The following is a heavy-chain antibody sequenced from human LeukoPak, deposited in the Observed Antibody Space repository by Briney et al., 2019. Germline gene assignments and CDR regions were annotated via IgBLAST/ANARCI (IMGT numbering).Heavy chain of an antibody. CDR1: GFTFSSYA. J-gene: IGHJ4*02. V-gene: IGHV3-23*01. CDR3: AKDLGLWFGELLHDY. CDR2: ISGSGGST. D-gene: IGHD3-10*01. Sequence: PGGSLRLSCAASGFTFSSYAMSWVRQAPGKGLEWASAISGSGGSTYYADSVKGRFTISRDNSKSTLYLQMNSLRAEDTAVYYCAKDLGLWFGELLHDYWGQGTLVTVSS.